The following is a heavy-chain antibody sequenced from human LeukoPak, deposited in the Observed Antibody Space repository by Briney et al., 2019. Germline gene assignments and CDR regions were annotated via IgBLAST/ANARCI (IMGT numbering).Heavy chain of an antibody. J-gene: IGHJ4*02. CDR3: ARDVGQWLVRGYFDY. CDR2: ISWNSGSI. CDR1: GFTFSTYW. V-gene: IGHV3-9*03. Sequence: GGSLRLSXAVSGFTFSTYWMSWVRQAPGKGLEWVSGISWNSGSIGYADSVKGRFTISRDNAKNSLYLQMNSLRAEDMALYYCARDVGQWLVRGYFDYWGQGTLVTVSS. D-gene: IGHD6-19*01.